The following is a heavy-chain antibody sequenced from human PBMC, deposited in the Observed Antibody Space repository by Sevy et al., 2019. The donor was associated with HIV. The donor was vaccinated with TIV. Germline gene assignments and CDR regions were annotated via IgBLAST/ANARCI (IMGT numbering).Heavy chain of an antibody. Sequence: SETLSLTCAIYGGSVSDNYWTWIRQTPGRGLELIGEASRSGSTHYNPSLRSRVTFSLDTSTNQFSLKLTSMTAADAAVDYCARSISSVVAGPVGLFFRLYSGWLDSWGQGTLVTVSS. J-gene: IGHJ5*01. CDR2: ASRSGST. CDR1: GGSVSDNY. CDR3: ARSISSVVAGPVGLFFRLYSGWLDS. V-gene: IGHV4-34*01. D-gene: IGHD2-15*01.